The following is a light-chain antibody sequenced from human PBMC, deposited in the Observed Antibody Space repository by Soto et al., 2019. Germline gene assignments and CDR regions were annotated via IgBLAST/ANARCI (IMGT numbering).Light chain of an antibody. J-gene: IGLJ1*01. V-gene: IGLV1-47*02. CDR2: SNN. Sequence: QSVLTQPPSASGTPGQRVTISCSGSSSNIGSNYVYWYQQLPGTAPKLLIYSNNQRPSGVPDRFSGSKSGTSASLAITGLQAEDEADYYCHSFDNSLSGYVFGTGTKVTVL. CDR3: HSFDNSLSGYV. CDR1: SSNIGSNY.